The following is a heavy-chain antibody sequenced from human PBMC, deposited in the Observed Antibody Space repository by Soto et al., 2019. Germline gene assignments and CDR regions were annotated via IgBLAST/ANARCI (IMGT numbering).Heavy chain of an antibody. J-gene: IGHJ4*02. Sequence: SGPTLVNPTQTLTLTCTFSGFSLSTAGVGVGWIRQPPGKALEWLGFIYWNDDKRYSPSLKSRLTITKDTSKNRVVLTMTNMDPVDTATYYCAHRIEGYCNSISCLYFDYWGQGTLVTVSS. D-gene: IGHD2-2*01. CDR2: IYWNDDK. CDR1: GFSLSTAGVG. V-gene: IGHV2-5*01. CDR3: AHRIEGYCNSISCLYFDY.